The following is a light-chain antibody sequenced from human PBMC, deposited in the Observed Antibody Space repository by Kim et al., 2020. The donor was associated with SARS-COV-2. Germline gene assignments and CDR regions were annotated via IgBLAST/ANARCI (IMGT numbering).Light chain of an antibody. J-gene: IGLJ2*01. Sequence: SSELTQDPAVSVALGQTVRITCQGDSLRNYYPSWYQQKPGQAPVVVIYGKSNRPSGIPDRFSGSTSGDTASLTITGAQAEDEADYYCNSRDSSINQMVLGGGTQLTVL. CDR1: SLRNYY. CDR3: NSRDSSINQMV. CDR2: GKS. V-gene: IGLV3-19*01.